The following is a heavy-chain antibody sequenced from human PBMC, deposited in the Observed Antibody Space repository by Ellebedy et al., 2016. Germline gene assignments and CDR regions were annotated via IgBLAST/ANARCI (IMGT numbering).Heavy chain of an antibody. CDR3: ARNYYGSGTLYYYYYGMDV. V-gene: IGHV3-64*04. J-gene: IGHJ6*02. CDR2: ISSNGGST. D-gene: IGHD3-10*01. Sequence: GESLKISXSASGFTFSSYAMHWVRQAPGKGLEYVSAISSNGGSTYYADSVKGRFTISRDNSKNTLYLQMNSLRAEDTAVYYCARNYYGSGTLYYYYYGMDVWGQGTTVTVSS. CDR1: GFTFSSYA.